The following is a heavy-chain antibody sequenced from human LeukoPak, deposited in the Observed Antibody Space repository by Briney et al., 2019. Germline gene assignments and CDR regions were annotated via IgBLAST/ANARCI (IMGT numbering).Heavy chain of an antibody. CDR3: ARTDTAMVIGR. J-gene: IGHJ5*02. Sequence: ASVKVSCEASGYTFTGYYMHWVRQAPGQGLEWMGWINPNSGGTNYAQKFQGRVTMTRDTSISTAYMELSRLRSDDTAVYFCARTDTAMVIGRWGQGTLVTVSS. V-gene: IGHV1-2*02. D-gene: IGHD5-18*01. CDR1: GYTFTGYY. CDR2: INPNSGGT.